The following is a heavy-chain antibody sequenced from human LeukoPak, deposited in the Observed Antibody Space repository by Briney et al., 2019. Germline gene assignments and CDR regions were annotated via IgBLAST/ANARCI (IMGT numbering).Heavy chain of an antibody. Sequence: GGSLRLSCAASGFTFSNYGMHWVRQAPGKGLEWVAVISYDGSNKYYADSVKGRFTISRDNSKNTLYLQMNSLRAEDTAVYYCAKDRGTMVRGVILYYFDYWGQGSLVTVSS. CDR1: GFTFSNYG. CDR3: AKDRGTMVRGVILYYFDY. J-gene: IGHJ4*02. CDR2: ISYDGSNK. V-gene: IGHV3-30*18. D-gene: IGHD3-10*01.